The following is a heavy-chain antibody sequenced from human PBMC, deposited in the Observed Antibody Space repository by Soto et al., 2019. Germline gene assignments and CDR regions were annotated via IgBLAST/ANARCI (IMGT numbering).Heavy chain of an antibody. CDR1: GYTFTSYD. CDR3: ARGQAWSRGYYHHGY. J-gene: IGHJ4*02. D-gene: IGHD3-22*01. Sequence: GASVKVSCKASGYTFTSYDINWVRQATGQGLEWMGWMNPNSGNTGYAQKFQGRVTMTRNTSISTAYMELSSLRSEDTAVYYCARGQAWSRGYYHHGYWGQGTLVTVSS. CDR2: MNPNSGNT. V-gene: IGHV1-8*01.